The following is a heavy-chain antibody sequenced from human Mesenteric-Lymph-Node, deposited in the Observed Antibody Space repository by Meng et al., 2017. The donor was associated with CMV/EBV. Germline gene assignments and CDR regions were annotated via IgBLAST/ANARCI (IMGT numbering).Heavy chain of an antibody. J-gene: IGHJ4*02. CDR2: IYYSGST. Sequence: TCPVSGGSLRGISSYWGCVRQSPGKGLQWIGSIYYSGSTYYNVSLKSRATISVDTSNTQFSLELTSVTAADTATYYCARHGWLQFFLYWGQGSLVTVSS. D-gene: IGHD5-24*01. CDR3: ARHGWLQFFLY. V-gene: IGHV4-39*01. CDR1: GGSLRGISSY.